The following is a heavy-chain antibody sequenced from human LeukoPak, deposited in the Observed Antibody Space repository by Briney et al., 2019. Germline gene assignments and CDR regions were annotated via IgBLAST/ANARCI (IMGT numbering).Heavy chain of an antibody. CDR2: ISYGGSNK. J-gene: IGHJ6*02. CDR3: AKSSSGGNSPPYYYYGVDV. Sequence: GGSLRLSCAASGFTFSTHGMHWVRQAPGKGLERVAVISYGGSNKYYADSVRGRFTISRDNSKNTLYLQMNSLRPEDTAVYYCAKSSSGGNSPPYYYYGVDVWGQGTTVIVSS. V-gene: IGHV3-30*18. CDR1: GFTFSTHG. D-gene: IGHD4-23*01.